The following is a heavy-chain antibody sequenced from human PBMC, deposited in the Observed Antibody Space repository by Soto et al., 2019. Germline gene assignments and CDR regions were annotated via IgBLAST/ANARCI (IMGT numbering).Heavy chain of an antibody. J-gene: IGHJ3*02. CDR1: GFTFSSYS. CDR2: ISSSSSYI. CDR3: ARDRYERGDYALNSDAFDI. V-gene: IGHV3-21*01. Sequence: GGSLRLSCAASGFTFSSYSMNWVRQAPGKGLEWVSSISSSSSYIYYADSVKGRFTISRDNAKNSLYLQMNSLRAEDTAVYYCARDRYERGDYALNSDAFDIWGQGTMVTVSS. D-gene: IGHD4-17*01.